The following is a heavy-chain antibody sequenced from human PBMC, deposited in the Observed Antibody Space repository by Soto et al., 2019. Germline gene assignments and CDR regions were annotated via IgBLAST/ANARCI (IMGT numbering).Heavy chain of an antibody. D-gene: IGHD3-16*02. CDR3: AREGGLHLGELSLFLAFDI. CDR1: GFTFSNYE. J-gene: IGHJ3*02. Sequence: SLRLSCAASGFTFSNYEMHWVRQAPGKGLEYVSGISNNGAHTDYAKSVKGRFTISRDNSKNTLYLQMNSLRAEDTAVYYCAREGGLHLGELSLFLAFDIWGQGTMVTVSS. V-gene: IGHV3-64*01. CDR2: ISNNGAHT.